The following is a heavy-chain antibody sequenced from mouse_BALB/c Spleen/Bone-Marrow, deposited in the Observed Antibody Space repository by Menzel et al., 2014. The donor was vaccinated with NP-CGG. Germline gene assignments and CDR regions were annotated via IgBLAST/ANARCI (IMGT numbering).Heavy chain of an antibody. Sequence: EVQLQHSGAELVKPGASVKLSCTASGFNIKDTYMHWVKQRPEQGLEWIGGIDPANGNTKYDPKFQGKATITADTSSNTAYLQLSSLTSEDTAVYYCARYYYGYYLDYWGQGTTLTVSS. CDR1: GFNIKDTY. CDR2: IDPANGNT. V-gene: IGHV14-3*02. D-gene: IGHD1-2*01. CDR3: ARYYYGYYLDY. J-gene: IGHJ2*01.